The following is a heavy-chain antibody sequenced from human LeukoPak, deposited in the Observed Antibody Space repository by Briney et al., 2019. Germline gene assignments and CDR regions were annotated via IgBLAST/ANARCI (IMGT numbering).Heavy chain of an antibody. J-gene: IGHJ4*02. Sequence: GGSLRLSCAASGFTFSSYWMTWVRETPGKGLEWVANIRMDGGEQYYMDSVEGRFTISRDNAKNSLYLQMYSLRPEDTAVYYCARDKGYNSAYWGRGTLVTVSS. CDR3: ARDKGYNSAY. CDR1: GFTFSSYW. V-gene: IGHV3-7*01. CDR2: IRMDGGEQ. D-gene: IGHD5-24*01.